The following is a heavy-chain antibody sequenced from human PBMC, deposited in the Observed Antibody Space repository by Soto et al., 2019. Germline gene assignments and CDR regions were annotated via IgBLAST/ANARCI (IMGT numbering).Heavy chain of an antibody. J-gene: IGHJ4*02. V-gene: IGHV3-23*01. CDR1: GFTFSSYA. CDR3: AKDGLSTHYYDSSGYPGYYFDY. Sequence: EVQLLESGGGLVQPGGSLRLSCAASGFTFSSYAMSWVRQAPGKGLEWVSAISGSGGSTYYADSVKGQFTISRDNSKNTLYLQMNSLRAEDTAVYYCAKDGLSTHYYDSSGYPGYYFDYWGQGTLVTVSS. D-gene: IGHD3-22*01. CDR2: ISGSGGST.